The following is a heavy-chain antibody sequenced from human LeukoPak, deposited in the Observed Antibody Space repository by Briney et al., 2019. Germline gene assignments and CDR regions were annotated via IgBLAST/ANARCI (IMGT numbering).Heavy chain of an antibody. Sequence: PSETLSLTCAVSGGSISSSNWWSWVRQPPGKGLEWVSAISGNGISTYYADSVKGRFTISRDNSKNTLYLQMNSLRAEDTAVYYCPKGTDAFDVWSQGTMVTVSS. CDR3: PKGTDAFDV. CDR1: GGSISSSN. D-gene: IGHD3-10*01. V-gene: IGHV3-23*01. CDR2: ISGNGIST. J-gene: IGHJ3*01.